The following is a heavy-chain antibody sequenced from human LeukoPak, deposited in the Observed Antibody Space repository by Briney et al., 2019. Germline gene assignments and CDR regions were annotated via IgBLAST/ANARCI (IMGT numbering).Heavy chain of an antibody. Sequence: SETLSLTCAVYGGSFSGYYWSWIRQPPGKGLEWIGEINHSGSTNYNPSLKSRVTISVDTSKNQFSLKLSSVTAADTALYHCARVRGSQDLGAFDLWGQGTMVTVTS. CDR3: ARVRGSQDLGAFDL. CDR1: GGSFSGYY. CDR2: INHSGST. D-gene: IGHD1-26*01. V-gene: IGHV4-34*01. J-gene: IGHJ3*01.